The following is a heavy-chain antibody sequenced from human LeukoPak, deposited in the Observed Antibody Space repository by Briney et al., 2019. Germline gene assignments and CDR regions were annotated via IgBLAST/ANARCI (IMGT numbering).Heavy chain of an antibody. CDR2: ISSSGSTI. J-gene: IGHJ4*02. CDR1: GFTFSSYS. D-gene: IGHD3-10*01. Sequence: GGSLRLSCAASGFTFSSYSMNWVRQAPGKGLEWVSYISSSGSTIYYADSVKGRFTISRDNAKNSLYLQMNSLRAEDTAVYYCARVGAELLWFGELSYFDYWGQGTLVTVSS. V-gene: IGHV3-48*04. CDR3: ARVGAELLWFGELSYFDY.